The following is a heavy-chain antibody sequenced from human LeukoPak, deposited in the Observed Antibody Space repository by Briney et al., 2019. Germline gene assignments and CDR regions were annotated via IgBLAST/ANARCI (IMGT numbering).Heavy chain of an antibody. Sequence: GGSLRLSCAASGFTFSDYNMRWTRQAPGKGLEWVSSISRSGSTKYYADSVKGRFTISRDNAKNSLFLQMNSLRAEDTAIYYCATYRQVLLPFESWGQGTLVTVSS. CDR1: GFTFSDYN. CDR3: ATYRQVLLPFES. CDR2: ISRSGSTK. D-gene: IGHD2-8*02. V-gene: IGHV3-11*01. J-gene: IGHJ4*02.